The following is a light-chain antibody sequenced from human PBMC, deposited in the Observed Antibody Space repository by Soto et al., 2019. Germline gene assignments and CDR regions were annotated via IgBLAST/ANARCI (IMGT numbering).Light chain of an antibody. V-gene: IGKV1-5*01. CDR1: QSISSW. CDR2: DAS. J-gene: IGKJ1*01. CDR3: QQYNIYSGT. Sequence: DIQMTQSPSTLSASVGDRVTITCRASQSISSWLAWYQQKPGKAPKLLIYDASRLESGVPSRFSGSGSGTEFTLTLSSLQPDDFATYYCQQYNIYSGTFGQGTKGEIK.